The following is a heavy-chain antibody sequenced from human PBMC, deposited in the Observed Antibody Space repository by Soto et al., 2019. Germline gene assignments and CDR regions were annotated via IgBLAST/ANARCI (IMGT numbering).Heavy chain of an antibody. CDR1: GYTFTSYG. J-gene: IGHJ5*02. Sequence: QVQLVQSGAEVKTPGASVKVSCKASGYTFTSYGISWVRQAPGQGLEWMGWISAYNGNTNYAQKLQGRVTMTTDTSTSTAYMELRSLRSDDTAVYYCARDADSGSYVGWFDPWGQGTLVTVSS. D-gene: IGHD1-26*01. CDR2: ISAYNGNT. CDR3: ARDADSGSYVGWFDP. V-gene: IGHV1-18*01.